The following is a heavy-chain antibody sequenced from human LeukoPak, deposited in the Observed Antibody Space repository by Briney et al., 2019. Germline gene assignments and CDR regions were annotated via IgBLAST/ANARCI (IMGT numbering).Heavy chain of an antibody. V-gene: IGHV3-48*03. J-gene: IGHJ4*02. CDR3: ARGSTTGTFDY. Sequence: PGGSLRLSCAASGFTFSSYEMNWVRQAPGKGLEWVSYISSSGSTIYYADSVKGRFTISRDNAKNSLYLQMNSLRAEDTAVYYCARGSTTGTFDYWGQGTLATVSS. CDR1: GFTFSSYE. CDR2: ISSSGSTI. D-gene: IGHD1-1*01.